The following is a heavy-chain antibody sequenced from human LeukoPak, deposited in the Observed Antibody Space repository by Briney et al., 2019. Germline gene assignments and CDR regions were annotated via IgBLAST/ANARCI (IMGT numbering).Heavy chain of an antibody. D-gene: IGHD6-25*01. CDR1: GGSISSSNW. V-gene: IGHV4-4*02. CDR2: IYHSGRT. CDR3: ARLGRLEYYYYYMDV. Sequence: SGTLSLTCTVSGGSISSSNWWSWVRQPPGKGLEWIGEIYHSGRTNYNPSLKSRVTISVDKSKNQFSLKLSSVTAADTAVYYCARLGRLEYYYYYMDVWGKGTTVTISS. J-gene: IGHJ6*03.